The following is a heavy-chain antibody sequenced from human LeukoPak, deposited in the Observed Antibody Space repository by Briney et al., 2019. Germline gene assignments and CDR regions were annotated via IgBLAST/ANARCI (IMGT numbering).Heavy chain of an antibody. D-gene: IGHD5-18*01. CDR3: ARARGYSYGYPFDY. CDR1: AGSVSRYY. J-gene: IGHJ4*02. V-gene: IGHV4-59*02. Sequence: PSETLSLTCTVSAGSVSRYYWSCIRPPPGDGLEWMGYIYYSGSTNYHPSLKSRVTISVDTSKTQFSLKLSSVTAADTAVYYCARARGYSYGYPFDYWGQGTLVTVSS. CDR2: IYYSGST.